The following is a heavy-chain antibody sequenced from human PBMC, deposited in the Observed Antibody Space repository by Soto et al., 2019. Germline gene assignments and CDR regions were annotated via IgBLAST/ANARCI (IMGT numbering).Heavy chain of an antibody. CDR2: IGTAGDT. D-gene: IGHD3-16*02. J-gene: IGHJ3*02. V-gene: IGHV3-13*01. CDR3: ARESRKYDYVWGSYRSGGAFDI. Sequence: GGSLRLSCAASGFTFSSYDMHWVRQATGKGLEWVSAIGTAGDTYYPGSVKGRFTISRENAKNSLYLQMNSLRAGDTAVYYCARESRKYDYVWGSYRSGGAFDIWGQGTMVTVSS. CDR1: GFTFSSYD.